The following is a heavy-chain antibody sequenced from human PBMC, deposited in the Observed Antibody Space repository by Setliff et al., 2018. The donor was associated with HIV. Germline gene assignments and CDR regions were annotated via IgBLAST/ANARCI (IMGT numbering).Heavy chain of an antibody. Sequence: SVKVSCKASGDTFSSFSINWVRQAPGQGLEWMGEIIPILGMTNYAQIFQGRVMITADESTNTAYMELSNLRSEDTAVYYCAREDSGSYLGGAFDIWGQGTMVTVSS. CDR2: IIPILGMT. CDR1: GDTFSSFS. CDR3: AREDSGSYLGGAFDI. D-gene: IGHD1-26*01. V-gene: IGHV1-69*10. J-gene: IGHJ3*02.